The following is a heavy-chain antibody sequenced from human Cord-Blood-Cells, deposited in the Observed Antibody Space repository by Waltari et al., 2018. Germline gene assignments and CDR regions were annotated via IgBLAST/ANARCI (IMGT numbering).Heavy chain of an antibody. Sequence: QVQLVELGGGVVQTGMSLRPSFAADGVTFRSSGRPGGRQAPGKGLEWVAVISYDGSNKYYADSVKGRFTISRDNSKNTLYLQMNSLRAEDTAVYYCAKEGGSFAFDIWGQGTMVTISS. CDR2: ISYDGSNK. V-gene: IGHV3-30*18. D-gene: IGHD1-26*01. CDR1: GVTFRSSG. J-gene: IGHJ3*02. CDR3: AKEGGSFAFDI.